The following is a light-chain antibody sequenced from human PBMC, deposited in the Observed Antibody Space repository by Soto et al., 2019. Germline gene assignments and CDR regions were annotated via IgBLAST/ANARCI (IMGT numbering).Light chain of an antibody. V-gene: IGKV3-20*01. CDR1: QSVSSSY. J-gene: IGKJ5*01. Sequence: EIVLTQSPGTLSLSPGERATLSCRASQSVSSSYLGWYQQKPGQAPRLLIYAASSRATGIPDRFSGSGSGTDFTLTISRLEPEDFAVYYCQQYGTSPITFGQGTRLEIK. CDR2: AAS. CDR3: QQYGTSPIT.